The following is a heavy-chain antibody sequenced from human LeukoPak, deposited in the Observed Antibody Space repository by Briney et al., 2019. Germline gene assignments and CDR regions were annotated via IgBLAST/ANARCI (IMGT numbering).Heavy chain of an antibody. V-gene: IGHV4-59*08. Sequence: PSETLSLTCTVSGGSISSYYWSWIRQPPGKGLEWIGYIYYSGSTNYNPSLKSRVTISVDTSKNQFSLKLSSVTAADTAVYYCARVVGATTNGWFDPWGQGTLVTVSS. J-gene: IGHJ5*02. D-gene: IGHD1-26*01. CDR3: ARVVGATTNGWFDP. CDR2: IYYSGST. CDR1: GGSISSYY.